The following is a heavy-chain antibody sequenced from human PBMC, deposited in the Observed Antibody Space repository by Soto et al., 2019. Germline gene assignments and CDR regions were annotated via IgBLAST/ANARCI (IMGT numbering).Heavy chain of an antibody. V-gene: IGHV1-69*01. CDR2: IIPIFGTA. D-gene: IGHD2-2*02. J-gene: IGHJ6*02. CDR1: GGTFSSYA. CDR3: ARGRKTVVVPAAIRGYYYYGMDV. Sequence: QVQLVQSGAEVKKPGSSVKVSCKASGGTFSSYAISWVRQAPGQGLEWMGGIIPIFGTANYAQKFQGRVMITADESTSTAYMELSSLRSEDTAVYYCARGRKTVVVPAAIRGYYYYGMDVWGQGTTVTVS.